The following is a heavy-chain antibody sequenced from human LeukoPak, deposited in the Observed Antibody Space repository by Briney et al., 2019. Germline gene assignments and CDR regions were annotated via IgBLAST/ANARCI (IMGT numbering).Heavy chain of an antibody. J-gene: IGHJ4*02. D-gene: IGHD5-24*01. Sequence: ASVTVSCKASGGTFSSYAISWVRQAPGQGLEWMGRIIPILGIANYAQKFQGRVTITADKSTSTAYMELSSLRSEDTAVYYCARDLMATNGVDYWGQGTLVTVSS. CDR3: ARDLMATNGVDY. V-gene: IGHV1-69*04. CDR1: GGTFSSYA. CDR2: IIPILGIA.